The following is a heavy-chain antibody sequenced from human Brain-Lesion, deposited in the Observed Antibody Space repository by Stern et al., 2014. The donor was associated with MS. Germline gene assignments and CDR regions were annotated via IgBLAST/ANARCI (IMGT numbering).Heavy chain of an antibody. CDR1: GFTFSRDW. Sequence: VQLVESGGVLVQPGGSLKLSCAASGFTFSRDWMNWVRQAPGKGLEWVANIKGDGSEQYYVDSVKGRFTMSRNNAKNSLYLQMNSLRAEDTAVYYCARRVLVAMGGYPKTLDVWGRGTTVTVSS. CDR2: IKGDGSEQ. V-gene: IGHV3-7*01. D-gene: IGHD2-2*01. J-gene: IGHJ6*02. CDR3: ARRVLVAMGGYPKTLDV.